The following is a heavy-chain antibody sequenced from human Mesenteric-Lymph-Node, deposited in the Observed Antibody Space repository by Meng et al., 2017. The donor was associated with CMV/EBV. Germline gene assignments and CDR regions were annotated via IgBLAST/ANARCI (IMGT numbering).Heavy chain of an antibody. D-gene: IGHD3-10*01. CDR3: AREKGYYYGSGTRGEINWFDP. CDR1: GGSISSSIHY. J-gene: IGHJ5*02. Sequence: SETLSLTCTVSGGSISSSIHYWGWIRQSPGQGLEWIGDIYYSGGTYYNPSLKSRVTISIDTSKNQFSLKLNSVTAADTAVYYCAREKGYYYGSGTRGEINWFDPWGQGTLVTVSS. CDR2: IYYSGGT. V-gene: IGHV4-39*07.